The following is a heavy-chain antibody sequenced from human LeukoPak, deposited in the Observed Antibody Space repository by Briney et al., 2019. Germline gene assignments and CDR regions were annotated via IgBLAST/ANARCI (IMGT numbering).Heavy chain of an antibody. CDR2: IKSKIDGGTT. J-gene: IGHJ6*03. Sequence: GGSLRLSCAASGFTFSNAWMSWVRQAPGKGLEWVGRIKSKIDGGTTDYGAPVKGRFTISRDNAKNSLYLQMNSLRAEDTALYYCAKVGVAGDYYYYYMDVWGKGTTVTVSS. D-gene: IGHD6-19*01. CDR1: GFTFSNAW. CDR3: AKVGVAGDYYYYYMDV. V-gene: IGHV3-15*05.